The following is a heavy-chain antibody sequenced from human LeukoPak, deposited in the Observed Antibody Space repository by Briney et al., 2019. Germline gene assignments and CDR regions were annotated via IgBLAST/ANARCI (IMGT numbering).Heavy chain of an antibody. CDR1: GFTFDSCA. J-gene: IGHJ4*02. CDR2: ISGRGDST. D-gene: IGHD1-26*01. Sequence: GGSLRLSCAASGFTFDSCAMGWVRQAPGRGLEHVSAISGRGDSTYCPDSVKGRFTISRDNSKNTVFLQMNSLRAEDTAVYYCAKERKGSGYFDYWGQGTLVTVSS. CDR3: AKERKGSGYFDY. V-gene: IGHV3-23*01.